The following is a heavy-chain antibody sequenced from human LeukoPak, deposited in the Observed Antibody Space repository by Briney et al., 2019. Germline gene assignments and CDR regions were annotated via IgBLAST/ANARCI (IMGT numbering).Heavy chain of an antibody. V-gene: IGHV3-13*01. CDR1: GFTFSSYD. Sequence: GGSLRLSCAASGFTFSSYDMHWVRQATGKGLEWVSAIGTAGDTYYPGSVKGRFTISRENAKNSLYLQMNSLRAGDTAVYYCARAPHHCSGGSCYPGGFDYWGQGTLVTVSS. CDR2: IGTAGDT. CDR3: ARAPHHCSGGSCYPGGFDY. D-gene: IGHD2-15*01. J-gene: IGHJ4*02.